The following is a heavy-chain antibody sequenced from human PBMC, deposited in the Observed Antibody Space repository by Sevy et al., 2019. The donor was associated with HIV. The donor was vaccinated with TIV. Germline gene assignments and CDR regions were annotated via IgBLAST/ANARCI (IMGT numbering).Heavy chain of an antibody. V-gene: IGHV3-7*03. D-gene: IGHD2-2*01. CDR1: GFTFSNYW. J-gene: IGHJ6*02. Sequence: GGSLRLSCAASGFTFSNYWMSWVRQAPGKGLEWVAHIKRDGSEKYYVDSVKGRFTTSRDNAKNSLYLQMNSLGAEDTAVYYCARDCSSTTCLWGMDVWGQGTTVTVSS. CDR3: ARDCSSTTCLWGMDV. CDR2: IKRDGSEK.